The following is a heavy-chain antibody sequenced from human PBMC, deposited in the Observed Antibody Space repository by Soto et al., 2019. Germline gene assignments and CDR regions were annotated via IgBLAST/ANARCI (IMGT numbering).Heavy chain of an antibody. D-gene: IGHD2-2*01. V-gene: IGHV4-34*01. CDR3: ARASSSTSPRQHYYMDV. Sequence: PSETLSLTCAVYGGSFSGYYWGWIRQPPGKGLEWIGEINHSGSTNYNPSLKSRVTISVDTSKNQFSLKLSSVTAADTAVYYCARASSSTSPRQHYYMDVWGKGTTVTVSS. CDR1: GGSFSGYY. CDR2: INHSGST. J-gene: IGHJ6*03.